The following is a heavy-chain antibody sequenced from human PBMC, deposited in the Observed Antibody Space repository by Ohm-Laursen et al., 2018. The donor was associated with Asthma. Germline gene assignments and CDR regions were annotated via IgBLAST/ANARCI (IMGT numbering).Heavy chain of an antibody. V-gene: IGHV1-46*01. Sequence: ASVKVSCKASGYTFTSYYMHWVRQAPGQGLEWMGIINPSGGSTSYAQKFQGRVTMTRDTSTSTVYMELSSLRSEDTAVYYCAKDRYYYDSSGYPNYYGMDVWGQGTTVTVSS. J-gene: IGHJ6*02. D-gene: IGHD3-22*01. CDR3: AKDRYYYDSSGYPNYYGMDV. CDR2: INPSGGST. CDR1: GYTFTSYY.